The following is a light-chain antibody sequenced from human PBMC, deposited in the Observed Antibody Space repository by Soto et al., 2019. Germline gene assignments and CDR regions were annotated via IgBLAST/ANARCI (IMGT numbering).Light chain of an antibody. Sequence: DIQLTQSPSTLSGSVGDRVTITCRASQTISSWLAWYQQKPGKAPKLLIYKASTLKSGVPSRFSGSGSGTEFTLTIISLQPDDFATYYCQHYSSYSEAFGQGTKVDI. CDR2: KAS. J-gene: IGKJ1*01. V-gene: IGKV1-5*03. CDR1: QTISSW. CDR3: QHYSSYSEA.